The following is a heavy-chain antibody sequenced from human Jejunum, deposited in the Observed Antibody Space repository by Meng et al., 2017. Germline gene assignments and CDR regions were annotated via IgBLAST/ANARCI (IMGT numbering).Heavy chain of an antibody. J-gene: IGHJ4*02. Sequence: ASVKVSCKASGYIFTTYAITWVRRAPGHGLEWMGGISADSGNTHSAEKLQGRLTMTTDTSTSTAYMELRSLTSDDTAVYYCARTLPHEDGNKRGLDYWGQGTLVTVSS. CDR1: GYIFTTYA. CDR2: ISADSGNT. CDR3: ARTLPHEDGNKRGLDY. V-gene: IGHV1-18*01. D-gene: IGHD1/OR15-1a*01.